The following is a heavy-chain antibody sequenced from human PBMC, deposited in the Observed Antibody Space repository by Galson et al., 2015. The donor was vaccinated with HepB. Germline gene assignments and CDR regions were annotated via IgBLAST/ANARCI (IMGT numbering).Heavy chain of an antibody. CDR1: GGSISSYY. D-gene: IGHD3-3*01. V-gene: IGHV4-59*01. Sequence: ETLSLTCTVPGGSISSYYWSWIRQPPGKGLEWIGYIYYTGTTNYNPSLKSRVTISVDTSKNQFSLKLSSVTAADTAVYYCARAIGMYYDFWRTTGNYYYYMDVWGKGTTVTVSS. J-gene: IGHJ6*03. CDR3: ARAIGMYYDFWRTTGNYYYYMDV. CDR2: IYYTGTT.